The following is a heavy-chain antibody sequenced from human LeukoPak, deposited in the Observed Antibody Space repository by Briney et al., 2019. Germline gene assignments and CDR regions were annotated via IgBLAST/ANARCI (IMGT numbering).Heavy chain of an antibody. J-gene: IGHJ5*02. CDR2: IYSSGNT. Sequence: PSETLSLTCTVSGGSISTTNYYWGRIRQPPGRDLEWIGSIYSSGNTYYNPSLESRVTISVDTSKNQLSLKLTSATAADTSVYYCARHSGLRSPFDPWGQGTLVTVS. V-gene: IGHV4-39*01. CDR3: ARHSGLRSPFDP. CDR1: GGSISTTNYY. D-gene: IGHD3-3*01.